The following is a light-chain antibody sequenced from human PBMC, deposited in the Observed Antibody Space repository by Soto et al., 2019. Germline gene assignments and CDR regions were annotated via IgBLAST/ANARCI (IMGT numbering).Light chain of an antibody. J-gene: IGLJ3*02. V-gene: IGLV1-40*01. CDR2: GNS. Sequence: QSVLTQPPSVSGAPGQRVTISCTGSSSNIGAGYDVHWYQQLPGTAPKLLIYGNSNRPSGVPDRFSGSKSGTSASLAITGLRAEDEADYYRQSYDSSLSGWVFGGGTKLTV. CDR1: SSNIGAGYD. CDR3: QSYDSSLSGWV.